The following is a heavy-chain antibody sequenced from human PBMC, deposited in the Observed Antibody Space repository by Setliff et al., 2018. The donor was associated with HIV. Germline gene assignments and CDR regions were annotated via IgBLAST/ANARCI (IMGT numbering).Heavy chain of an antibody. CDR1: GYTFTSYA. J-gene: IGHJ4*02. CDR3: ARTPLISGWYKSGHYFDY. Sequence: ASVKVSCKASGYTFTSYAMNWVRQAPGQGLEWMGWINTNTGNPTYAQGFTGRFVFSLDTSVSTAYLQISSLKAEDTAVYYCARTPLISGWYKSGHYFDYWGQGTLVTVS. V-gene: IGHV7-4-1*02. D-gene: IGHD6-19*01. CDR2: INTNTGNP.